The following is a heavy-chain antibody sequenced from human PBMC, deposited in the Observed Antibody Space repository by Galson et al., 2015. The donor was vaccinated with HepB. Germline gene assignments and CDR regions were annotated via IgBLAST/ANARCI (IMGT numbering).Heavy chain of an antibody. J-gene: IGHJ4*02. D-gene: IGHD2-2*01. Sequence: SLRLSCAASGFTFNNYAMSWVRQTAGKGLEWVAALSISGDDAYYAGSVKGRFTISRDNSKNTLFLQMNSLRAEDTAIYYCAKDSLGDDESICSFDYWGPGALVTGSS. V-gene: IGHV3-23*01. CDR2: LSISGDDA. CDR1: GFTFNNYA. CDR3: AKDSLGDDESICSFDY.